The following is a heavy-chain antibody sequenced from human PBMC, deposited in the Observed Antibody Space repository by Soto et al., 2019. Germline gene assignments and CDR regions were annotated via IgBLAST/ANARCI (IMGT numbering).Heavy chain of an antibody. D-gene: IGHD2-15*01. V-gene: IGHV3-33*06. CDR1: GFTFSSYG. J-gene: IGHJ5*02. CDR2: IWYDGSNK. Sequence: PGGSLRLSCAASGFTFSSYGMHWVRQAPGKGLEWVAGIWYDGSNKYYADSVKGRFTISRDNSKNTVYLQMNSLRTEDTAIYYCAKGVEVNHLLSWFDPWGQGTLVTVSS. CDR3: AKGVEVNHLLSWFDP.